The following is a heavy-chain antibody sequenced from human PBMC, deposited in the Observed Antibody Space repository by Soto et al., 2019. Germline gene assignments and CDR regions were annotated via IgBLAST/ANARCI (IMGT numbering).Heavy chain of an antibody. CDR3: ARLPRSRSSYCMDV. V-gene: IGHV5-51*01. Sequence: GESLKISWKGSGYSFTSYWIGWVRQMRGKGLEWMGIIYPGDSDTRYSPSFQGQVTISADTSISTAYLQWSSLKASDTAMYYCARLPRSRSSYCMDVPGQGTRVTVSS. CDR1: GYSFTSYW. D-gene: IGHD1-26*01. CDR2: IYPGDSDT. J-gene: IGHJ6*02.